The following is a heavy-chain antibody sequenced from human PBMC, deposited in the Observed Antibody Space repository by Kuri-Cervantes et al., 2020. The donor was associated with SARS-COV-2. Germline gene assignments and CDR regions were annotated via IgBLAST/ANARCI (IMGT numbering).Heavy chain of an antibody. CDR1: GGSISSYY. V-gene: IGHV4-59*12. J-gene: IGHJ3*02. D-gene: IGHD2-15*01. CDR2: IYYSGST. Sequence: ETLSLTCTVSGGSISSYYWSWIRQPPGKGLEWIGYIYYSGSTNYNPSLKSRVTISVDTSKNQFSLKLSSVTAADTAVYYCARTGAVAATQINAFDIWGQGTMVTVSS. CDR3: ARTGAVAATQINAFDI.